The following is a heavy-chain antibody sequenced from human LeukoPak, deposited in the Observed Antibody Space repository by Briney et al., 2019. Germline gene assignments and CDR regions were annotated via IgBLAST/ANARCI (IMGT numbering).Heavy chain of an antibody. CDR3: ARDGYYGSGRPNNWFDP. V-gene: IGHV3-33*01. CDR2: IWNGGSNK. Sequence: GGSLRLSCAASGFTFSSYGMHWVRQAPGKGLEWVAVIWNGGSNKYYADSVKGQFTISRDNSKNTLYLQMNSLRAEDTAVYYCARDGYYGSGRPNNWFDPWGQGTLVTVSS. CDR1: GFTFSSYG. J-gene: IGHJ5*02. D-gene: IGHD3-10*01.